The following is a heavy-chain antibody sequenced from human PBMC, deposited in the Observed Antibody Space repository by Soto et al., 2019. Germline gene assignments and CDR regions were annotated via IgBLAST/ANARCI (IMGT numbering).Heavy chain of an antibody. CDR2: IDWDDDK. Sequence: SGPTRVNTAQTLAKTCTFSGFSLSTSGMCVSWIRQPPGKALEWLARIDWDDDKYYSPSLKSRLTITKDTSKNQVVLTMTNMDPVDTATYYCAHKVLVPAATNWFDPWGQGTLVTVSS. CDR1: GFSLSTSGMC. V-gene: IGHV2-70*12. J-gene: IGHJ5*02. CDR3: AHKVLVPAATNWFDP. D-gene: IGHD2-2*01.